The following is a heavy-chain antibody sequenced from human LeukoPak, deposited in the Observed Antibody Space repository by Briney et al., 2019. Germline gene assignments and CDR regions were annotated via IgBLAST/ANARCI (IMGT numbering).Heavy chain of an antibody. CDR2: ISAYNGNT. Sequence: ASVKVSCKASGYTFTSYGISWVRQAPGQGLEWMGWISAYNGNTNYAQKLQGRVTMTTDTSTSTAYMELRSLRSDDTAVYYCARDCRSNECYYYYGMDVWGQGTTVTVSS. J-gene: IGHJ6*02. D-gene: IGHD4-11*01. CDR1: GYTFTSYG. CDR3: ARDCRSNECYYYYGMDV. V-gene: IGHV1-18*01.